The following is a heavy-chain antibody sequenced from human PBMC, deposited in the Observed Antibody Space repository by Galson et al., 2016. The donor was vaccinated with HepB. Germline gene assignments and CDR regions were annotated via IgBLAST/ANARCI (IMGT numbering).Heavy chain of an antibody. D-gene: IGHD3-3*01. J-gene: IGHJ4*02. CDR3: AEGDLHSPHFDY. CDR2: IYYSGIT. V-gene: IGHV4-59*03. Sequence: IYYSGITKYTPSLKGRVTISADTSKNQVSLKLISVTAADTAVYYCAEGDLHSPHFDYWGQGALVTVSS.